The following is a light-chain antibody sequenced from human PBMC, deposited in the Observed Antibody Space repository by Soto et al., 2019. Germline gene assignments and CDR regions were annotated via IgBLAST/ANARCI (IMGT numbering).Light chain of an antibody. CDR2: DVS. CDR3: CSYTSSSTVV. CDR1: SSNVGGYNY. J-gene: IGLJ2*01. Sequence: QSALTQPRSVSGSPGQSVTISCTGTSSNVGGYNYVSWYQQYPGKAPKLMIYDVSTRPSGVPDRFSGSKSGNTASLTISGLQAEDEADYYCCSYTSSSTVVFGGGTKLTVL. V-gene: IGLV2-11*01.